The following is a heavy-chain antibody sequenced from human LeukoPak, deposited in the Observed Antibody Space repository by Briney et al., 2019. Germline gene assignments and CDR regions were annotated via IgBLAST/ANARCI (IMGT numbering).Heavy chain of an antibody. Sequence: PSQTLSLTCTVSGGSISSGSYYWSWIRQPAGKGLEWIGRIYTSGSTNYNPSLKSRVTMSADTSKNQFSMQLTSVTAADTAVYYCVRERHIASDAFDVWGQGTLVTVSS. V-gene: IGHV4-61*02. CDR1: GGSISSGSYY. CDR2: IYTSGST. J-gene: IGHJ3*01. D-gene: IGHD2-21*01. CDR3: VRERHIASDAFDV.